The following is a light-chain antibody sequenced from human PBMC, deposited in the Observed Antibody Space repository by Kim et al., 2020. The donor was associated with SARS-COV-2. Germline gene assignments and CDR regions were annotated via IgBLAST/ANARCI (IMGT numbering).Light chain of an antibody. J-gene: IGLJ2*01. V-gene: IGLV3-21*04. Sequence: SYELTQPPSVSVAPGKTATITCGGDNIERKSVHWYQQKAGQAPILAMYYDDQRPSGIPERYSGSNSGNTATLTITRVEAGDEADYHCQMWDTDTDQPVFGGGTQLTVL. CDR3: QMWDTDTDQPV. CDR2: YDD. CDR1: NIERKS.